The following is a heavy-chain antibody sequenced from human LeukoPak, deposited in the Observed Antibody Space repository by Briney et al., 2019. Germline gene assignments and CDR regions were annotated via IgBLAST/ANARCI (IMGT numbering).Heavy chain of an antibody. CDR3: ASGGTGAYYDFWSGWSS. D-gene: IGHD3-3*01. V-gene: IGHV4-59*01. Sequence: SETLSLTCTVSGGSISSYYWSWIRQPPGKGLEWIGYIYYSGSTNYNPSLKSRVTISVDTSKNQFSLKLSSVTAADTAVYYCASGGTGAYYDFWSGWSSWGQGTLVTVSS. J-gene: IGHJ4*02. CDR2: IYYSGST. CDR1: GGSISSYY.